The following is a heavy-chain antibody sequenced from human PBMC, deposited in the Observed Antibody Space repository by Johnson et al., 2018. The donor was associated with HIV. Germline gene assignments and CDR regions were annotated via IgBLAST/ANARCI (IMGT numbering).Heavy chain of an antibody. D-gene: IGHD6-13*01. Sequence: VQLVESGGGVVQPGRSLRVQPGRSLRVSCAASEFTFSSYDIHWVRQAPGKGLEWVSGINWNGGTTGYSDSVKGRFTISRDNSKNTLYLQMGSLRAEDMAVYYCASGALSPAAPDAFDIWGQGTMVTVSS. CDR3: ASGALSPAAPDAFDI. V-gene: IGHV3-64*07. CDR2: INWNGGTT. J-gene: IGHJ3*02. CDR1: EFTFSSYD.